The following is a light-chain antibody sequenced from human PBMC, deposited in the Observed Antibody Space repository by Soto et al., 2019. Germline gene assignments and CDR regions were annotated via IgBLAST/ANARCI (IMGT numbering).Light chain of an antibody. Sequence: QLVLTQSPSASASLGASVKLPCTLSSGHRSYAIAWHQQQTGKGTRFLMKVNSDGTHSKGDGIPDRFSGSSSGAERYLTISSLQSEDEADYYCQTWGSGIRVFGGGTKLTVL. CDR1: SGHRSYA. V-gene: IGLV4-69*01. J-gene: IGLJ3*02. CDR2: VNSDGTH. CDR3: QTWGSGIRV.